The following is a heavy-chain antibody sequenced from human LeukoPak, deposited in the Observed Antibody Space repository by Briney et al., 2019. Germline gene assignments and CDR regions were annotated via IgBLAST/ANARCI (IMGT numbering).Heavy chain of an antibody. Sequence: ASVKVSCKASGYTFTNYDIHWVRQATGQGLEWMGWMNPNSGGTNYAQKFQGRVTMTRDTSISTAYVELSSLTSDDTAIYYCARGSANNGAGPKRAFEYWGQGTLVTLSS. CDR2: MNPNSGGT. D-gene: IGHD1/OR15-1a*01. V-gene: IGHV1-2*02. CDR3: ARGSANNGAGPKRAFEY. J-gene: IGHJ4*02. CDR1: GYTFTNYD.